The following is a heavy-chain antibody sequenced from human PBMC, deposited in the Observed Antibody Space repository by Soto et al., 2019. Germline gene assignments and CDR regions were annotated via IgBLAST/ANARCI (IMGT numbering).Heavy chain of an antibody. D-gene: IGHD3-22*01. CDR1: GYTFTGYY. V-gene: IGHV1-2*02. CDR3: ARIYYDSSGYFPFDY. Sequence: ASVKVSCKASGYTFTGYYMHWVRQAPGQGLEWMGWINPNSGGTSYAQKFQGRVTMTRDTSISTAYMELSRLRSDDTAVYYCARIYYDSSGYFPFDYWGQGTLVTVSS. CDR2: INPNSGGT. J-gene: IGHJ4*02.